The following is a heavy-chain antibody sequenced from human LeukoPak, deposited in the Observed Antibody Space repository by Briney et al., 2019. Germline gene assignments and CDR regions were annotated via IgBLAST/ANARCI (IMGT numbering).Heavy chain of an antibody. V-gene: IGHV4-59*01. CDR2: IHDTRGT. CDR3: AGGIGYATSPADH. J-gene: IGHJ5*02. Sequence: SETLSLTCTVSGGSMKNYYWSWIRQPPGKGLEWSGYIHDTRGTNYNPYLKSRVTMSLDTSKNHFSLSLNSVTAADTAVYFCAGGIGYATSPADHLGQGTLVIVSS. D-gene: IGHD6-13*01. CDR1: GGSMKNYY.